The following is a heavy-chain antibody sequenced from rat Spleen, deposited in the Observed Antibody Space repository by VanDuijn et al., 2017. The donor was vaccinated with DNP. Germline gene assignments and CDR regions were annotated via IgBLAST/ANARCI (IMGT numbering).Heavy chain of an antibody. D-gene: IGHD4-3*01. CDR3: VRWYNSGSYFDY. CDR1: GFTFSNYY. CDR2: ITTGGGYT. Sequence: EVQLVESGGGLVQPGRSIKLSCATSGFTFSNYYMAWVRQAPAKGLEWVASITTGGGYTYYRDSVKGRFTISRDNAKSTLYLQMNSLRSEDMATYYCVRWYNSGSYFDYWGQGVMVTVSS. V-gene: IGHV5-25*01. J-gene: IGHJ2*01.